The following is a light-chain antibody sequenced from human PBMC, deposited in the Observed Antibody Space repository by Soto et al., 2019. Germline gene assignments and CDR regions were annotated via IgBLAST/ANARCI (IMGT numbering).Light chain of an antibody. CDR1: SSNIGTNY. CDR3: AAWDDSLSGPV. Sequence: QPVLTQPPSASGTPGQRVTISCSGSSSNIGTNYAHWYQQLPGTAPKVLIYRSNQRPSGVPDRFSGSKSGTSASLAISGLRSEDEADYYCAAWDDSLSGPVFGGGTKLTVL. V-gene: IGLV1-47*01. CDR2: RSN. J-gene: IGLJ3*02.